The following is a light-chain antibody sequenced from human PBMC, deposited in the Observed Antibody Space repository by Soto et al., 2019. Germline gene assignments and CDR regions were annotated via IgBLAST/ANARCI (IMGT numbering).Light chain of an antibody. J-gene: IGKJ3*01. CDR2: DVS. CDR1: QSVSSY. Sequence: EIVLTQSPATLSLSPGERATLSCRASQSVSSYLAWYQQKPGQAPRLLIYDVSNRGTGNPARFSGGESGKICTHASSILEPGDLSVYFGQQRSTWRFTFGRGPSEGIK. CDR3: QQRSTWRFT. V-gene: IGKV3-11*01.